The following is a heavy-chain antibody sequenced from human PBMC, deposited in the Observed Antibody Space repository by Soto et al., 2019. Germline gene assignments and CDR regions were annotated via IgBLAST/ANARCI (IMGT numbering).Heavy chain of an antibody. J-gene: IGHJ6*02. CDR1: GFTFSAYW. Sequence: GGSLRLSCAASGFTFSAYWMSWVRQTPGKGLEWVANIKHDGSEKYYVDSVKGRFTISRDNAKNSLFLEMNSLRAEDTAVFYCAIITRGFSMDVWGQGATVTVSS. V-gene: IGHV3-7*01. CDR3: AIITRGFSMDV. CDR2: IKHDGSEK. D-gene: IGHD1-20*01.